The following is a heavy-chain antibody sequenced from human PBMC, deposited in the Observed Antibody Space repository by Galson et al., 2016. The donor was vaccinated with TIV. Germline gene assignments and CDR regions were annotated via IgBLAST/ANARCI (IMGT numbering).Heavy chain of an antibody. D-gene: IGHD7-27*01. CDR2: INQGGSEK. CDR3: AKGRDLYPPFMGTFDH. V-gene: IGHV3-7*01. CDR1: RFSFNTYW. Sequence: SLRLSCAASRFSFNTYWMSWLRQAPGKGLEWVASINQGGSEKDYVDSVKGRFTISRDNAQTSLYLQMDSLRAEDTAVYYCAKGRDLYPPFMGTFDHWGQGTMVTVSS. J-gene: IGHJ4*02.